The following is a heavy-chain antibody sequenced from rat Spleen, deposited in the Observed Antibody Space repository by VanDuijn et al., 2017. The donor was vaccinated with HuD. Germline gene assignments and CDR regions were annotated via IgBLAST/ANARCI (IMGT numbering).Heavy chain of an antibody. Sequence: EVQLMESDGGLVQPGRSLKLSCAASGFTFSDYNMAWVRQAPKKGLEWVATIIYDGSRTYYRDSVEGRFTISRDNAKSTLYLQLDSLRSEDTATYYCTTDTFYDGTYYPGGFDYWGQGVMVTVSS. CDR1: GFTFSDYN. V-gene: IGHV5S10*01. CDR3: TTDTFYDGTYYPGGFDY. CDR2: IIYDGSRT. D-gene: IGHD1-12*02. J-gene: IGHJ2*01.